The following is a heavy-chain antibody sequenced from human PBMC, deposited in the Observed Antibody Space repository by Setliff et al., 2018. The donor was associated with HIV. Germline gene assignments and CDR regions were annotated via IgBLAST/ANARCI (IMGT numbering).Heavy chain of an antibody. V-gene: IGHV1-69*05. D-gene: IGHD1-26*01. J-gene: IGHJ3*01. Sequence: VASVKVSCKSSAGSYSIFAINWVRQAPGQGLEWMGGMMTIFSTTNYARKFQGIVTITTDESTGTAYMERSNLRSEDTAVYYCATEGAGGSYQRASALDLWGQGTMVTVSS. CDR3: ATEGAGGSYQRASALDL. CDR2: MMTIFSTT. CDR1: AGSYSIFA.